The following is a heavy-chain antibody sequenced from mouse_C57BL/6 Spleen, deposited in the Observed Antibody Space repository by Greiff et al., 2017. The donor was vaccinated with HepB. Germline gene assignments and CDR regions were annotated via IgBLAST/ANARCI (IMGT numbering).Heavy chain of an antibody. J-gene: IGHJ1*03. D-gene: IGHD1-1*01. CDR3: ARPFITTVVGGYFDV. CDR1: GFNIKDYY. Sequence: EVQLKESGAELVKPGASVKLSCTASGFNIKDYYMHWVKQRTEQGLEWIGRIDPEDGETKYAPKFQGKATITADTSSNTAYLQLSSLTSEDTAVYYCARPFITTVVGGYFDVWGTGTTVTVSS. CDR2: IDPEDGET. V-gene: IGHV14-2*01.